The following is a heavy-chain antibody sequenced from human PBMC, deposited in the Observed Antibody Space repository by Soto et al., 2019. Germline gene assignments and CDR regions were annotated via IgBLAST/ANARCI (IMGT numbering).Heavy chain of an antibody. CDR3: ARVLRIWFGELESRSYYYGMDV. Sequence: QVQLVQSGAEVKKPGPSVKVSCKASGGTFSSYTISWVRQAPGQGLEWMGRIIPILGIANYAQKFQGRVTITADKSTSTAYMELSSLRSEDTAVYYCARVLRIWFGELESRSYYYGMDVWGQGTTVTVSS. V-gene: IGHV1-69*02. CDR2: IIPILGIA. D-gene: IGHD3-10*01. CDR1: GGTFSSYT. J-gene: IGHJ6*02.